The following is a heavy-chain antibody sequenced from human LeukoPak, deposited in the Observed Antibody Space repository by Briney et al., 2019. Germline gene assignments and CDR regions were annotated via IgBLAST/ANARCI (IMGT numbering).Heavy chain of an antibody. CDR2: IYYSGST. CDR3: ARVPRIEVPDI. CDR1: GGSISSYY. D-gene: IGHD2-15*01. J-gene: IGHJ4*02. Sequence: SETLSLTCTVSGGSISSYYWSWIRQPPGKGLEWIGYIYYSGSTNYNPSLKSRVTISVDTSKNQFSLMLSSVTAADTAVYYCARVPRIEVPDIWGQGTLVTVSS. V-gene: IGHV4-59*01.